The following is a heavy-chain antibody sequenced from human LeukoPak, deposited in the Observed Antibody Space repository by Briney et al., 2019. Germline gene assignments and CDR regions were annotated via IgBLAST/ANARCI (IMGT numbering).Heavy chain of an antibody. CDR3: AKFIGTDHSFDH. CDR1: GFTVSSKY. J-gene: IGHJ4*02. D-gene: IGHD1-26*01. Sequence: PGGSLRLSCAVSGFTVSSKYMSWVRQAPGKGLEWVSVIYSGGTTYYPDSVKGRFSISRDNSKNTLYLQMNSLRVEDTAVYYCAKFIGTDHSFDHWGQGTLVTVSS. V-gene: IGHV3-66*01. CDR2: IYSGGTT.